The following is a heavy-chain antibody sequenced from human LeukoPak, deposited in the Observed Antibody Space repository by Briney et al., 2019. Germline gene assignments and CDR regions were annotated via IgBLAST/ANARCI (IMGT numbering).Heavy chain of an antibody. CDR3: AKNLLGDAAYSWYFDL. CDR1: GFTFSTFG. CDR2: ILLSGDGS. J-gene: IGHJ2*01. V-gene: IGHV3-23*01. Sequence: GGSLRLSCAASGFTFSTFGVSWVRQAPGEGLEWVSSILLSGDGSTYVDSVKGRFTITRDNSKNTLFLRMNSLRAEDTAVYYCAKNLLGDAAYSWYFDLWGRGTLVTVSS. D-gene: IGHD1-26*01.